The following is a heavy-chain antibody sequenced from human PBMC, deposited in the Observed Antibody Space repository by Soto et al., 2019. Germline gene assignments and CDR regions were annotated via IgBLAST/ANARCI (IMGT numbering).Heavy chain of an antibody. V-gene: IGHV3-64D*06. J-gene: IGHJ6*02. CDR3: VKGVAAAGTYYYYGMDV. Sequence: SGGSLRLSCSASGFTFSSYAMHWVRQAPGKGLEYVSAISSNGGSTYYADSVKGRFTISRDNSKNTLYLQMSSLRAEDTAVYYCVKGVAAAGTYYYYGMDVWGQGTTVTVSS. CDR1: GFTFSSYA. CDR2: ISSNGGST. D-gene: IGHD6-13*01.